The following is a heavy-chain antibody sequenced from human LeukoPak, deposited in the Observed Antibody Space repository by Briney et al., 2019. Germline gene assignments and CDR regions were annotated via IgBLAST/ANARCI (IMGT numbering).Heavy chain of an antibody. CDR2: INPSGGST. CDR3: ARDQASETFDY. Sequence: GASVKVSCKASGYTFTSYYMHWVRQAPGQGLEWMGIINPSGGSTSYAQKFQGRVTMTRDTSTGTVYMELSSLRSEDTAVYYCARDQASETFDYRGQGTLVTVSS. V-gene: IGHV1-46*01. CDR1: GYTFTSYY. J-gene: IGHJ4*02.